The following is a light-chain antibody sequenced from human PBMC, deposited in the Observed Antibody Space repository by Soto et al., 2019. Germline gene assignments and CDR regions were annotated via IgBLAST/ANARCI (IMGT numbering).Light chain of an antibody. V-gene: IGKV3-11*01. CDR1: QSVRSY. J-gene: IGKJ4*01. CDR2: DAS. Sequence: EIVLTQSPATLSLSPGERATLSCRASQSVRSYLAWYQQKPGQAPRLLIYDASNRATGIPARFSGSGSGTDFTHTISSLEPEDFAVYHCQQRTNWPLTFGGGTKVEIK. CDR3: QQRTNWPLT.